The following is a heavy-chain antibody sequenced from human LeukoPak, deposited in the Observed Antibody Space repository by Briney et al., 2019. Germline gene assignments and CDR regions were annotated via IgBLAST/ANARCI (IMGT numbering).Heavy chain of an antibody. CDR1: GFTVSSNY. Sequence: GGSLRLSCAASGFTVSSNYMSGVRQAPGKGLEWVSVIYSGGSTYYADSVKGRFTISRHNSKNTLYLQMNSLRAEDTAVYYRATSNSGYESVAFDIWGQGTMVTVSS. CDR3: ATSNSGYESVAFDI. D-gene: IGHD5-12*01. CDR2: IYSGGST. J-gene: IGHJ3*02. V-gene: IGHV3-53*04.